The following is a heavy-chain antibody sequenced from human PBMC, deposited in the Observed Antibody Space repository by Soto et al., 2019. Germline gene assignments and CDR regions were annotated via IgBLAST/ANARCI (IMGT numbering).Heavy chain of an antibody. CDR3: ARDSSSGRYPDAFDI. Sequence: QVQLVQSGAEEKKPGASVKVSCKASGYTFTSYAMHWVRQAPGQRLEWMGWINAGNGNTKYSQKFQGRVTITRDTSASTAYMELSSLRSEDTAVYYCARDSSSGRYPDAFDIWGQGTMVTVSS. D-gene: IGHD6-19*01. CDR1: GYTFTSYA. J-gene: IGHJ3*02. V-gene: IGHV1-3*05. CDR2: INAGNGNT.